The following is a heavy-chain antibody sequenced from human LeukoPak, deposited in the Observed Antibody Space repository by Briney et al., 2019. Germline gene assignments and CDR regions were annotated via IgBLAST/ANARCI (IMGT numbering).Heavy chain of an antibody. D-gene: IGHD1/OR15-1a*01. J-gene: IGHJ4*02. CDR3: ARDVVRPLNNGDFDY. CDR1: GGSISSGGYS. Sequence: SETLSLTCAVSGGSISSGGYSWSWIRQPPGKGLEWIGYIYHSGSTYYNPSLKSRVTISVDRSKNQFSLKLSSVTAADTAVYYCARDVVRPLNNGDFDYWGQGTLVTVSS. CDR2: IYHSGST. V-gene: IGHV4-30-2*01.